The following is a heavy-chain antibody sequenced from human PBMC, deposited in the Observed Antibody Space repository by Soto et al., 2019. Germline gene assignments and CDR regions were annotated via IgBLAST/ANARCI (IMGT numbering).Heavy chain of an antibody. CDR2: FYYGGRT. CDR1: GGSISSADYY. Sequence: QVQLQESGPGLVKPSQTLSLTCAVSGGSISSADYYWTWIRQPPGKGLEYIGSFYYGGRTYHSPSLKSRAPISVDASKNQFSLNLSSVTAADTAVYYCATLSSVGAIDSWGQGSLVTVSS. D-gene: IGHD1-26*01. CDR3: ATLSSVGAIDS. V-gene: IGHV4-30-4*01. J-gene: IGHJ4*02.